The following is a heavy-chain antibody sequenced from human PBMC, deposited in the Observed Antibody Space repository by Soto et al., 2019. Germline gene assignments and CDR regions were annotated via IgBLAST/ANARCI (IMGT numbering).Heavy chain of an antibody. V-gene: IGHV1-3*01. CDR2: INAGNGNT. Sequence: QVQLVQSGAEVKKPGASVKVSCKASGYTFTSYAMHWVRQAPGQRLEWMGWINAGNGNTKYSQKFQGRVTITRDTSARTTYMELSRLGFEDTAVYYCGGGAKNKPNQRSGYDFLGEDAFGIWGQGTMVTVSS. D-gene: IGHD5-12*01. CDR1: GYTFTSYA. J-gene: IGHJ3*02. CDR3: GGGAKNKPNQRSGYDFLGEDAFGI.